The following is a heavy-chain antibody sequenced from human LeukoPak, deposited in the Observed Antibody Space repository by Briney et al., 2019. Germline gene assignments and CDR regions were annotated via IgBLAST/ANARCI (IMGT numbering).Heavy chain of an antibody. CDR3: ARERRGYGYGTLDP. CDR1: GIDFNVYE. CDR2: ISDNGLRT. J-gene: IGHJ5*02. Sequence: GGSLRLSCVASGIDFNVYEFHWVRQSPGKGLEWVALISDNGLRTEYAESLKGRFTVSRDNSKDTVDLQLNNLRVEDTAVYFCARERRGYGYGTLDPWGQGTLVTVSS. D-gene: IGHD5-12*01. V-gene: IGHV3-30*04.